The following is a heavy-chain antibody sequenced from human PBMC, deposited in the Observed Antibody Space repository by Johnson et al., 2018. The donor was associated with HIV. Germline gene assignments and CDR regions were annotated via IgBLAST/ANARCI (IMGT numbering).Heavy chain of an antibody. Sequence: QVQLVESGGGLVQPGGSLRLSCAASGFTFSTYGMHWVRQAPGKGLEWVAFIRYDGTNKYYADSVKGRFTISRDNSKNTLYVQINSLRAEDTAVYYCARRDRSYDILTGYYQGDAFDIWGQGTMVTVSS. V-gene: IGHV3-30*02. CDR1: GFTFSTYG. CDR2: IRYDGTNK. CDR3: ARRDRSYDILTGYYQGDAFDI. D-gene: IGHD3-9*01. J-gene: IGHJ3*02.